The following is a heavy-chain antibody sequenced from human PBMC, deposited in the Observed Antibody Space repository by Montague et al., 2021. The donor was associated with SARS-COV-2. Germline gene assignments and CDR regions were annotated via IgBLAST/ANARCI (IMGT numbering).Heavy chain of an antibody. J-gene: IGHJ3*02. CDR2: TYYGSSWNT. V-gene: IGHV6-1*01. Sequence: CAISGDSVSRNNPAWNWIRQSPSRGLEWLGRTYYGSSWNTDYAVSVKSRITISPDTSKNQFSLHLNSVTPEDTAVYYCARGWNYAFDNWSQGTMVTVSS. D-gene: IGHD1-7*01. CDR1: GDSVSRNNPA. CDR3: ARGWNYAFDN.